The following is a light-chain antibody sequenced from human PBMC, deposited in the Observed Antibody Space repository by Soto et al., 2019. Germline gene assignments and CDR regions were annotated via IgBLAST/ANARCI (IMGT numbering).Light chain of an antibody. J-gene: IGKJ5*01. CDR1: QDISNY. CDR3: QQADSHPLT. V-gene: IGKV1-33*01. CDR2: DAS. Sequence: DIQMTQSPSSLSASVGDRVTITCRASQDISNYLNWYQQRPGKAPKLLIYDASNLERGVPSRFSGTRAGTHFTFAITSLQPEDVATYYGQQADSHPLTFGQGTRLEI.